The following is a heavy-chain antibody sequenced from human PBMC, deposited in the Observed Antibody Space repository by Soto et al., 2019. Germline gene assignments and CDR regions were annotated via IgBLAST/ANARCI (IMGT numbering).Heavy chain of an antibody. V-gene: IGHV3-30-3*01. J-gene: IGHJ6*02. CDR2: ISYDGSNK. CDR1: GFTFSSYA. Sequence: GGSLRLSCAASGFTFSSYAMHWVRQAPGKGLEWVAVISYDGSNKYYADSVKGRFTISRDNSKNTLYLQMNSLRAEDTAVYYCARDLSQLWLKNYYYYYGMDVWGQGTTVTVSS. CDR3: ARDLSQLWLKNYYYYYGMDV. D-gene: IGHD5-18*01.